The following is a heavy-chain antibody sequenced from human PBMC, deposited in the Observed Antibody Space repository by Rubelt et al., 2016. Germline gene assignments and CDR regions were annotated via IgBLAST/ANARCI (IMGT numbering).Heavy chain of an antibody. V-gene: IGHV4-38-2*02. CDR1: GYSISSGYY. J-gene: IGHJ5*02. CDR2: IYYTGNT. D-gene: IGHD4-11*01. CDR3: ARGHDYKSSWLDP. Sequence: QVQLQESGPGLVKPSETLSLTCTVSGYSISSGYYWGWIRQPPGKGLEWIGSIYYTGNTFYRQSLKSRVTISVDTSKNQFSRRRNSVAAAETAVYDGARGHDYKSSWLDPWGQGTLVTVSS.